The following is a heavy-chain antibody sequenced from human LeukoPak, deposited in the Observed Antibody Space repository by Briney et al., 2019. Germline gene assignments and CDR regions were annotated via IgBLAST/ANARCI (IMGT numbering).Heavy chain of an antibody. V-gene: IGHV7-4-1*02. CDR2: INTNTGNP. D-gene: IGHD2-15*01. CDR3: ARLLYCSGGSCKNYFDY. Sequence: GASVKVSCKASGYTFTSYAMNWVRQAPGQGLEWMGWINTNTGNPTYAQGFTGRFVFSLDTSVSTAYLQISSLKAEDTAVYYCARLLYCSGGSCKNYFDYWGQGTLVTVSS. CDR1: GYTFTSYA. J-gene: IGHJ4*02.